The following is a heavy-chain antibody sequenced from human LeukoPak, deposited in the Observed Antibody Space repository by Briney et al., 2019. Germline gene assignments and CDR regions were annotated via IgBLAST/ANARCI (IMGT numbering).Heavy chain of an antibody. CDR1: GFIFGGYW. CDR2: TNPDRSIK. J-gene: IGHJ4*02. V-gene: IGHV3-7*01. CDR3: ARGSGPTRPQLDY. D-gene: IGHD2-8*02. Sequence: GGSLRLSCAASGFIFGGYWMSWVRQAPGRGLEWVANTNPDRSIKYYVDSVNGRFTISRDNAKNSLYLQMNSLRAEDTAVYYCARGSGPTRPQLDYWGQGTLVTVSS.